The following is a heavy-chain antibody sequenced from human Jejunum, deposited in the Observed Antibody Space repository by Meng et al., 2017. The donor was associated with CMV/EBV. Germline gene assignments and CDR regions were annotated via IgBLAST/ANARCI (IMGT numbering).Heavy chain of an antibody. CDR3: ARDHRSDGSSYSLDP. Sequence: SGYIFSNYAMHWGGQAHGQRLEWMGWITAAKTDTIYSQKFQGRVTISRDTSANTAYMELSSLTSEDTAIYYCARDHRSDGSSYSLDPWGQGTLVTVSS. V-gene: IGHV1-3*01. CDR1: GYIFSNYA. D-gene: IGHD2-15*01. J-gene: IGHJ5*02. CDR2: ITAAKTDT.